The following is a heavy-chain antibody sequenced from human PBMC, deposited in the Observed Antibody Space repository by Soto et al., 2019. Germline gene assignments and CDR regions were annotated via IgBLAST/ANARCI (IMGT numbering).Heavy chain of an antibody. CDR3: AREGYSSSWYYFDY. D-gene: IGHD6-13*01. Sequence: GGSLRLSCAASGFTFSSYSMNWVRQAPGKGLEWVSSISSSSSYKYYADSVKGRFTISRDNAKNTLYLQMNSLRAEDTAVYYCAREGYSSSWYYFDYWGQGTLVTSPQ. J-gene: IGHJ4*02. CDR1: GFTFSSYS. CDR2: ISSSSSYK. V-gene: IGHV3-21*01.